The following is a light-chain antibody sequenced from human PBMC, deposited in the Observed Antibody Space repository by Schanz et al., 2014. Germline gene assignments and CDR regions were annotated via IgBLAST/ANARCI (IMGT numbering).Light chain of an antibody. CDR2: DAS. Sequence: DIQMTQSPSTLSASVGDRVTITCRASQSFSTWLAWYQQKPGKAPKLLIYDASRLESGVPSRFTGSGSGTEFTLTISSLQPDDFATYYCQQYDSYPCTFGQGTKVEIK. V-gene: IGKV1-5*01. J-gene: IGKJ1*01. CDR3: QQYDSYPCT. CDR1: QSFSTW.